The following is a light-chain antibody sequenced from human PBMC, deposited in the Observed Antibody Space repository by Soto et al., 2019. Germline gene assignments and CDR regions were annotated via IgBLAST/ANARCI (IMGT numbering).Light chain of an antibody. CDR2: GAS. J-gene: IGKJ1*01. CDR3: QQYGSSPRT. Sequence: EVVLTQTTSTLSLSPGERATLSCGASQSVTSNYLAWYQQKPGQAPRLLIFGASIRVSGIPDRFSGSGSGTDFTLTISRLEPEDFAVYYCQQYGSSPRTFGQGTKVDI. V-gene: IGKV3-20*01. CDR1: QSVTSNY.